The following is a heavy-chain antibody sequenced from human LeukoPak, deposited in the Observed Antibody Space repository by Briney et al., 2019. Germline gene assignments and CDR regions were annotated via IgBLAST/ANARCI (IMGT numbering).Heavy chain of an antibody. CDR1: GFTFSSFA. V-gene: IGHV3-23*01. CDR3: SGSPRCWGFDY. J-gene: IGHJ4*02. CDR2: ISGSGGST. D-gene: IGHD3-10*01. Sequence: GGSLRLSCAASGFTFSSFAMNWVRQAPGKGLEWVSDISGSGGSTHFADSVKGRFTISRDNAKKTLYVQMNSLRAEDTAVYYCSGSPRCWGFDYWGQGTLVTVSS.